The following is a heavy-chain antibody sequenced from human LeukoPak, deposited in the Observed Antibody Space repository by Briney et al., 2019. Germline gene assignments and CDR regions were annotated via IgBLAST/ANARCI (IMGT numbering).Heavy chain of an antibody. V-gene: IGHV4-59*01. CDR3: ARDRVAAPHYYYYGMDV. CDR2: IYYSGST. D-gene: IGHD2-15*01. J-gene: IGHJ6*02. CDR1: GGSISSYY. Sequence: PSETLSLTCTVSGGSISSYYWSWIRQPPGKGLEWIGYIYYSGSTNYNPSLKSRVTISVDTSKNQFSLKLSSVTAADTAVYYCARDRVAAPHYYYYGMDVWGQGTTATVSS.